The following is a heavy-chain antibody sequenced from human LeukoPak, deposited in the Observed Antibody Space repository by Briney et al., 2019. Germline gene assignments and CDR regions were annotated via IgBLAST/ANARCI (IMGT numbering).Heavy chain of an antibody. CDR2: IIPIFGTA. J-gene: IGHJ6*03. Sequence: GASVKVSCKASGGTFSSYAISWVRQAPGQGLEWMGGIIPIFGTANYAQKFQGRVTITADESTSTAYMELSSLRSEDTAVYYCARGFFDSSSWYEEGWGYYYYYMDVWGKGTTVTISS. CDR1: GGTFSSYA. V-gene: IGHV1-69*13. D-gene: IGHD6-13*01. CDR3: ARGFFDSSSWYEEGWGYYYYYMDV.